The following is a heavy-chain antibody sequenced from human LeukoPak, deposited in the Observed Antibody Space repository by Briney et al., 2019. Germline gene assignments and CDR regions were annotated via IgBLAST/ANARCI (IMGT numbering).Heavy chain of an antibody. CDR3: ARRMQNSSNWYCFDY. J-gene: IGHJ4*02. CDR1: GFTFSSYA. Sequence: PGGSLRLSCAASGFTFSSYAMSWVRQAPGKGLEWVSGISGSGGSTYYADSVKGRFSISRDNSRNTLYLQMNSLRAEDTAVYYCARRMQNSSNWYCFDYWGQGTLVTVSS. CDR2: ISGSGGST. D-gene: IGHD6-13*01. V-gene: IGHV3-23*01.